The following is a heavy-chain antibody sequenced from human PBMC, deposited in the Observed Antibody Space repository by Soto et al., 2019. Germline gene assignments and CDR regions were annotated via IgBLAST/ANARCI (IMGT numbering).Heavy chain of an antibody. Sequence: ASLKLSCKSAGYTFTSYGIIWVRQAPGQGREGMGWISAYNGHTNYAQKLQGRVTMTTDTSTSTAYMELRSPRSDDTAVYYCARHIVVVTAIQGIYYFDYWGQGTLVTVSS. CDR3: ARHIVVVTAIQGIYYFDY. J-gene: IGHJ4*02. V-gene: IGHV1-18*04. CDR2: ISAYNGHT. D-gene: IGHD2-21*02. CDR1: GYTFTSYG.